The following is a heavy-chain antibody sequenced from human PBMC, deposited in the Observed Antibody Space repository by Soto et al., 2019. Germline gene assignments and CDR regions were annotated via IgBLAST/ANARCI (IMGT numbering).Heavy chain of an antibody. CDR1: GYTFTSYY. D-gene: IGHD1-26*01. Sequence: VSVKVSCKASGYTFTSYYMHWVRQAPGQGLEWMGIINPSGGSTSYAQKFQGRVTMTRDTSTSTVYMELSSLRSEDTAVYYCAEARYYYYYGMDVWGQGTTVTVSS. V-gene: IGHV1-46*01. J-gene: IGHJ6*02. CDR2: INPSGGST. CDR3: AEARYYYYYGMDV.